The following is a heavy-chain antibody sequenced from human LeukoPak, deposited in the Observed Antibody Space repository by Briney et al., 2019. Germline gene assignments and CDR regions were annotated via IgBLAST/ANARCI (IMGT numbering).Heavy chain of an antibody. V-gene: IGHV3-23*01. CDR2: ISGSGGST. CDR1: GFTFSSYA. Sequence: GGSLRLSCAASGFTFSSYAMSCVRQAPGKGLEWVSAISGSGGSTYYADSVKGRFTISRDNSKNTLYLQMNSLRAEDTAVYYCAKHSSGFSSSPSDYWGQGTLVTVSS. J-gene: IGHJ4*02. CDR3: AKHSSGFSSSPSDY. D-gene: IGHD3-22*01.